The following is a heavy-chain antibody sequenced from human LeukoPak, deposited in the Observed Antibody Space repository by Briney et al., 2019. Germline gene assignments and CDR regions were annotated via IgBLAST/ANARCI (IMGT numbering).Heavy chain of an antibody. CDR1: GYTFTSYA. Sequence: GASVKVSCKASGYTFTSYAMNWVRQAPGQGLEWMGWINTNTGNPTYAQGFTGRFVFSLDTSVSTAYLQISSLKAEDTAVYYCATYGDYVPGDAFDIWGQGTMVTVSS. D-gene: IGHD4-17*01. J-gene: IGHJ3*02. V-gene: IGHV7-4-1*02. CDR3: ATYGDYVPGDAFDI. CDR2: INTNTGNP.